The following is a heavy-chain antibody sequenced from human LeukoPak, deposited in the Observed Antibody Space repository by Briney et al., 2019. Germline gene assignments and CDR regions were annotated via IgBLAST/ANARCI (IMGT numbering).Heavy chain of an antibody. V-gene: IGHV4-31*03. Sequence: PSETLSLTCTVSGGSISSGVYYWSWIRQHPGKGPEWIGYIYYSGSTYYNPSLKSRVTISVDTSKNQFSLKLSAVTAADTAVYFCARGRDYSDYWGQGTLVTVSS. CDR3: ARGRDYSDY. CDR2: IYYSGST. J-gene: IGHJ4*02. CDR1: GGSISSGVYY.